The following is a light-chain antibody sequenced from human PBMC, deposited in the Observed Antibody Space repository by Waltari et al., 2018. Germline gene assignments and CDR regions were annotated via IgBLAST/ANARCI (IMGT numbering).Light chain of an antibody. CDR3: GSYTVRDSFV. Sequence: QSALTQPPSASGSPGQSVTISCTGTSSDIGSFNYVSWFQQHPGKAPKLMIYEVTRRPSGVPNRCSGSKSGNTASLGVSGLQAEDEADYYCGSYTVRDSFVFGGGTKLTVL. V-gene: IGLV2-8*01. J-gene: IGLJ3*02. CDR2: EVT. CDR1: SSDIGSFNY.